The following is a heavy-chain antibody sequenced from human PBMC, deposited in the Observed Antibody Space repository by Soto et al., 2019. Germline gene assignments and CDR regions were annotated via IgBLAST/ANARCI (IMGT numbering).Heavy chain of an antibody. D-gene: IGHD6-19*01. Sequence: QVQLVESGGGVVQPGRSLRLSCTSSGFTFHNYGLHWVRQAPGKGLEWVAVIWNDGSNKFYADSVKGRFTISRDNSKNMLYLQMSSLSVEDTGVYYCARAFSSGWSNYYYGLPVWGQGTTVTVSS. J-gene: IGHJ6*02. CDR3: ARAFSSGWSNYYYGLPV. CDR2: IWNDGSNK. V-gene: IGHV3-33*01. CDR1: GFTFHNYG.